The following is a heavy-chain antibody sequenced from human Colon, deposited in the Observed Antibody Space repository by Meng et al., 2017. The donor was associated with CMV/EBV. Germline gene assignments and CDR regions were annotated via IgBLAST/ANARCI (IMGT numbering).Heavy chain of an antibody. J-gene: IGHJ4*02. V-gene: IGHV3-11*06. CDR3: TREGGAKRFDS. D-gene: IGHD3-16*01. Sequence: QVHWVESGGDLFKPGGSPSLSCAASGFTFSDDYMHWVRQAPGKGLEWISYVSRDSAIYTKYADSVRGRFTVSRDNAKNSLYLQMNNLRAEDTAVYYCTREGGAKRFDSWGQGTLVTVSS. CDR2: VSRDSAIYT. CDR1: GFTFSDDY.